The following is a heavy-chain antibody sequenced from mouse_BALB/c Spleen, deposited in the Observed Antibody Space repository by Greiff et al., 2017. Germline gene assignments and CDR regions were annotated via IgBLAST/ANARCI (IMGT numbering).Heavy chain of an antibody. D-gene: IGHD1-1*02. CDR3: ARLGVGYYFDY. V-gene: IGHV5-17*02. J-gene: IGHJ2*01. Sequence: EVKLVESGGGLVQPGGSRKLSCAASGFTFSSFGMHWVRQAPEKGLEWVAYISSGSSTIYYADTVKGRFTISRDNPKNTLFLQMTSLKSEDTAMYYCARLGVGYYFDYWGQGTTLTVSS. CDR2: ISSGSSTI. CDR1: GFTFSSFG.